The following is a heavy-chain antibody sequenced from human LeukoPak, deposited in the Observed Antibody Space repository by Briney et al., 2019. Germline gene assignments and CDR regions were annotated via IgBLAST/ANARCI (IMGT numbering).Heavy chain of an antibody. V-gene: IGHV4-61*02. CDR2: IYTSGST. CDR3: ARGRDELLWFGELLYWDY. J-gene: IGHJ4*02. Sequence: SQTLSLTCTVSGGSVSSGSYYWRWIRQPAGKGLEWIGRIYTSGSTNYNPSLKSRVTISVDTSKNQFSLKLSSVTAADTAVYYCARGRDELLWFGELLYWDYWGQGTLVTVSS. CDR1: GGSVSSGSYY. D-gene: IGHD3-10*01.